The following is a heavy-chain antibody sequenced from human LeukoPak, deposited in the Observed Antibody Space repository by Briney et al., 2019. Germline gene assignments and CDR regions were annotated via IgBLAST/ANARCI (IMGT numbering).Heavy chain of an antibody. J-gene: IGHJ4*02. CDR2: ISGSGGST. CDR1: GFTFSHAW. Sequence: GGSLRLSCAASGFTFSHAWMSWVRQAPGKGLEWVSVISGSGGSTNYADSVKGRFTISRDNSKNTLYLQMNSLRAEDTAVYYCAKGSGSSGWYYYFDYWGQGTLVTVSS. CDR3: AKGSGSSGWYYYFDY. V-gene: IGHV3-23*01. D-gene: IGHD6-19*01.